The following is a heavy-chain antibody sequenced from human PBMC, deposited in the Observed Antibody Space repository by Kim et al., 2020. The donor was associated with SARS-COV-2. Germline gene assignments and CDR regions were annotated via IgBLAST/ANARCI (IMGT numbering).Heavy chain of an antibody. CDR2: ISYDGSNK. CDR1: GFTFSSYA. V-gene: IGHV3-30*04. J-gene: IGHJ3*02. Sequence: GGSLRLSCAASGFTFSSYAMHWVRQAPGKGLEWVAVISYDGSNKYYADSVKGRFTISRDNSKNTLYLQMNSLRAEDTAVYYCARSSAESRGAFDIWGQGT. D-gene: IGHD3-10*01. CDR3: ARSSAESRGAFDI.